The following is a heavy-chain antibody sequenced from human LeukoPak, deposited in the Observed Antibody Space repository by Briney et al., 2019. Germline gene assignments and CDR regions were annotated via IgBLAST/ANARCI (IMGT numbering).Heavy chain of an antibody. Sequence: PSETLSLICAVYGGSFSGYYWSWIRQPPGKGLEWIGEINHSGSTNYNPSLKSRVTISVDTSKNQFSLKLSSVTAADTAVYYCARGSGGIQPVILWGQGTLVTVSS. D-gene: IGHD5-18*01. CDR1: GGSFSGYY. V-gene: IGHV4-34*01. CDR3: ARGSGGIQPVIL. CDR2: INHSGST. J-gene: IGHJ4*02.